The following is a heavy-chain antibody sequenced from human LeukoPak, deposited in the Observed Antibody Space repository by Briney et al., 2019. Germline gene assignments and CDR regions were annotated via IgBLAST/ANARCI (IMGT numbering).Heavy chain of an antibody. CDR2: ISAYNGNT. CDR3: ASRGYSSSWADAFDI. D-gene: IGHD6-13*01. CDR1: GYTFTGYY. V-gene: IGHV1-18*01. J-gene: IGHJ3*02. Sequence: ASVKVSCKASGYTFTGYYMNWVRQAPGQGLEWMGWISAYNGNTNYAQKLQGRVTMTTDTSTSTAYLELRSLRSDDTAVYYCASRGYSSSWADAFDIWGQGTMVTVSS.